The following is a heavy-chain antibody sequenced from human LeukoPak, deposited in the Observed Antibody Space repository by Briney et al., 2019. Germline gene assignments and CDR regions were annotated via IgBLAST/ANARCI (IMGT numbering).Heavy chain of an antibody. CDR2: IYHSGST. Sequence: SQTLSLTCAVSGGSIRSGGYSWSWSRQPPGKGLEWIGYIYHSGSTYYNPSPKSRVTISVDTSKNQFSLKLSSVTAADTAVYYCARHYYGSGTYYAYFDYWGQGTLVTVSS. J-gene: IGHJ4*02. D-gene: IGHD3-10*01. CDR1: GGSIRSGGYS. CDR3: ARHYYGSGTYYAYFDY. V-gene: IGHV4-30-2*01.